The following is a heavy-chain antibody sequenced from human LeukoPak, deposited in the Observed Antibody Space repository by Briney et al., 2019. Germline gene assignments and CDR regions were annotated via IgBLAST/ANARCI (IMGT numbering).Heavy chain of an antibody. Sequence: GGSLRLSCAASGFTVSSNYMTWVRQAPGKGLEWVAILYSDGRTYYADSVKGRFTISRDNSKNVLSLDMNSLRAEDTALYYCARCAGYYNYFYMDVWGRGTTVTVSS. CDR2: LYSDGRT. V-gene: IGHV3-53*01. J-gene: IGHJ6*03. CDR3: ARCAGYYNYFYMDV. CDR1: GFTVSSNY.